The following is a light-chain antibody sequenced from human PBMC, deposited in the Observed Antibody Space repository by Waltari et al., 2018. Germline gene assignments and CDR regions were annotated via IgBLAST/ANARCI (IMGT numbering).Light chain of an antibody. CDR2: ENT. CDR1: DSNIASFG. J-gene: IGLJ3*02. V-gene: IGLV1-40*01. CDR3: QSYDNSLRGSVL. Sequence: QSVLTQAPSVSGAPGQRVTISCTAGDSNIASFGFNWYPHLPGRVPKLLIDENTARPSGGSDRFSGSKAGTSASLAMEGLQPEDEGDYYCQSYDNSLRGSVLFGGGTKVTV.